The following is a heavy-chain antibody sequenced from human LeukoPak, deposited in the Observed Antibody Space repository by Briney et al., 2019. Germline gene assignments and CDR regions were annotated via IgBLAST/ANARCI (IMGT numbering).Heavy chain of an antibody. CDR3: ARDRSPAPGRSYGRGHFDY. CDR2: INPNSGDT. CDR1: GYTFTGYY. Sequence: ASVKVSCKASGYTFTGYYMHWVRQAPGQGLEWMGWINPNSGDTNYAQKFQGRVTMTRDTSINTAYMELSRLRSDDTAVYYCARDRSPAPGRSYGRGHFDYWGQGTLVTVSS. J-gene: IGHJ4*02. V-gene: IGHV1-2*02. D-gene: IGHD5-18*01.